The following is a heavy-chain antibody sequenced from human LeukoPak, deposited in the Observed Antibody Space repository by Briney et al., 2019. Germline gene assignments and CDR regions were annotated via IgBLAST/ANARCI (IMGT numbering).Heavy chain of an antibody. V-gene: IGHV1-69*05. CDR1: GGTFSSYA. D-gene: IGHD2-15*01. CDR3: ARSGRYCSGGSCYSSKDY. J-gene: IGHJ4*02. Sequence: SVKVSCKASGGTFSSYAISWVRQAPGQGLEWMGRIIPIFGTANYAQKFQGRVTITTDESTSTAYMELSSLRSEDTAVYYCARSGRYCSGGSCYSSKDYWGQGTLVTVSS. CDR2: IIPIFGTA.